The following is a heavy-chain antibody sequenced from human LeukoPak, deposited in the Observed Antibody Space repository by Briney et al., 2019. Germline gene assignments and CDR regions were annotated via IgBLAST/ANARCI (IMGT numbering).Heavy chain of an antibody. CDR3: ARDASWGTSYFDY. Sequence: PGGSLRLSCTASGFTFDDHGMSWVRQAPGKGLEWVSNINWNGGSTGYVDSVKGRFTISRDNAKNSLYLQMNSLRVEDTAFYYCARDASWGTSYFDYWGQGILVTVSS. J-gene: IGHJ4*02. V-gene: IGHV3-20*04. CDR1: GFTFDDHG. D-gene: IGHD1-1*01. CDR2: INWNGGST.